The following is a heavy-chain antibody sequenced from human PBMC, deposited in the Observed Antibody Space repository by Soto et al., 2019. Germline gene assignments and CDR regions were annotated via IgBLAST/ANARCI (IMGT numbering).Heavy chain of an antibody. J-gene: IGHJ5*02. Sequence: SLRLSCAASGFTFSSYGMHWVRRAPCKGLEWVAVISYDGSNKYYADSVKGRFTISRDNSKNTLYLQMNSLRAEDTAVYYCAKAPGIAAAGTPGWFDPWGQGTPVTVSS. CDR1: GFTFSSYG. CDR2: ISYDGSNK. V-gene: IGHV3-30*18. CDR3: AKAPGIAAAGTPGWFDP. D-gene: IGHD6-13*01.